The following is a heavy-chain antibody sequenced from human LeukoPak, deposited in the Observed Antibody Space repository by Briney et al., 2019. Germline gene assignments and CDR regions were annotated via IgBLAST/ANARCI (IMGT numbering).Heavy chain of an antibody. CDR3: ARDRWYSRNWNDAVDI. CDR2: ISAYNGNT. V-gene: IGHV1-18*01. J-gene: IGHJ3*02. CDR1: GYTFTSYG. Sequence: ASVKVSCKASGYTFTSYGISWVRQAPGQGLEWMGWISAYNGNTNYAQKVQGRVTMTADTSTSTAYMELRSLRSDDTAVYYCARDRWYSRNWNDAVDIWGQGTMVTVSS. D-gene: IGHD6-13*01.